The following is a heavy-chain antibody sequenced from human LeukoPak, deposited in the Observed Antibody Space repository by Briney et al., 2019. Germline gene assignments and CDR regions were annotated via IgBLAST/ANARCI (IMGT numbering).Heavy chain of an antibody. J-gene: IGHJ3*02. CDR2: ISWNSGSI. V-gene: IGHV3-9*01. Sequence: SLRLSCAASGFTFDDYAMHWVRQAPGKGLGWVSGISWNSGSIGYADSVKGRFTISRDNAKNSLYLQMNSLRAEDTAVYYCAKDSQGYSYGLDAFDIWGQGTMVTVSS. CDR1: GFTFDDYA. CDR3: AKDSQGYSYGLDAFDI. D-gene: IGHD5-18*01.